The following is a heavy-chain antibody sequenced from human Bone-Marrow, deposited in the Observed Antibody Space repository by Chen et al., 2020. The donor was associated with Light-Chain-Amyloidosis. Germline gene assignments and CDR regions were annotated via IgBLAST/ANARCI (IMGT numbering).Heavy chain of an antibody. D-gene: IGHD1-26*01. CDR2: FYHGGSP. CDR1: GNSISRGYF. J-gene: IGHJ4*02. CDR3: ARGAVGGTTGV. V-gene: IGHV4-38-2*01. Sequence: QVLLQQSGPGLVKPSETLSLICAVSGNSISRGYFWGWIRQPPGKGLEWIGVLDFYHGGSPYYSPSLKSRVTISPETAKNQFSLSLTTVTAADTATYYCARGAVGGTTGVWGQGTLVTVSS.